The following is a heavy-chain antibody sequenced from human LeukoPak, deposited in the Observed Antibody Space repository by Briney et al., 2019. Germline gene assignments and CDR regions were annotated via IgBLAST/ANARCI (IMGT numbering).Heavy chain of an antibody. CDR2: IYYSGST. Sequence: SETLSLTCTVSGGSFSSGSYYWSWLRQPPGRGLEWIGYIYYSGSTNYNPSLKSRVTISVDTSKNQFSLKLSSVTAADTAVYYCARSTYCSSTSCYRQNNWFDPWGQGTLVTVSS. CDR1: GGSFSSGSYY. CDR3: ARSTYCSSTSCYRQNNWFDP. V-gene: IGHV4-61*01. J-gene: IGHJ5*02. D-gene: IGHD2-2*02.